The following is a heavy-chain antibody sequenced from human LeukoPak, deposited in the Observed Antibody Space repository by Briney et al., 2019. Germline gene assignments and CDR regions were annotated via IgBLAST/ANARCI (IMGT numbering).Heavy chain of an antibody. CDR3: ANFERTVAGPYNWFDP. D-gene: IGHD6-19*01. CDR1: GFAFSSYA. J-gene: IGHJ5*02. Sequence: GGSLRLSCAASGFAFSSYAMNWVRQAPGKGLEWVSYSGSGGSTFYSESVKGRFTISRDGSKNTLFLQMNSLRADDTAVYYCANFERTVAGPYNWFDPWGQGTLVTVSS. V-gene: IGHV3-23*01. CDR2: SGSGGST.